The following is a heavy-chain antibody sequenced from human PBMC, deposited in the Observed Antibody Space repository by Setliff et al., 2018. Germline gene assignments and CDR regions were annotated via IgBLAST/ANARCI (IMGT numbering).Heavy chain of an antibody. CDR3: ARDGGEY. Sequence: PGGSLRLSCAASGFTFSTYEMNWVRQAPGKGLEWVSYISSDGSTVFYADSVKCRFTISRDNAKNSLYLQMNSLRADDMAVYYCARDGGEYWGQGTLVTVSS. V-gene: IGHV3-48*03. CDR1: GFTFSTYE. D-gene: IGHD3-16*01. J-gene: IGHJ4*02. CDR2: ISSDGSTV.